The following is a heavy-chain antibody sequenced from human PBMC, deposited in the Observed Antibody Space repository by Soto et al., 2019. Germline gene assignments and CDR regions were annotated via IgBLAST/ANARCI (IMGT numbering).Heavy chain of an antibody. D-gene: IGHD1-1*01. CDR1: GYTFTSYG. CDR3: ARGRYGDY. J-gene: IGHJ4*02. V-gene: IGHV1-18*01. Sequence: QVNLVQSGAEVRKPGASVKVSCKGSGYTFTSYGIAWLRQAPGQGLEWRGWISAHNANTNYAQKVQGRVTVTRDTSTSTAYMELRNLRSDDTAVYYCARGRYGDYWGQGALVTVSS. CDR2: ISAHNANT.